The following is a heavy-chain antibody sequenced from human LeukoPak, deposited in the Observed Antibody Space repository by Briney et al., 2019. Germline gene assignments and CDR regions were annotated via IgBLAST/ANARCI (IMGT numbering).Heavy chain of an antibody. D-gene: IGHD5-24*01. J-gene: IGHJ5*02. CDR3: ARRVGYNYLLNWFDP. Sequence: SETLSLTRAIYGGSFSGYYWSWIRQPPGKGLEWIGEINHSGSTNYNPSLKSRVTISVETSKNQFSLNLSSVTAADTAVYYCARRVGYNYLLNWFDPWGQGTLVTASS. CDR1: GGSFSGYY. V-gene: IGHV4-34*01. CDR2: INHSGST.